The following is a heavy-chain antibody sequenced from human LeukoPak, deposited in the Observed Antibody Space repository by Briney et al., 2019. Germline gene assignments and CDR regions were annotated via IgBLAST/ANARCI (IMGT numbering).Heavy chain of an antibody. V-gene: IGHV4-34*01. CDR2: INHSGST. CDR3: ARAVLDYGDNYYYGMDV. J-gene: IGHJ6*02. Sequence: SETLSLTCAVSGGSFRDFYWSWIRQPPGKGLEWIGEINHSGSTNYNPSLKSRVTISVDTSKNQFSLKLSSVTAADTAVYYCARAVLDYGDNYYYGMDVWGQGTTVTVSS. D-gene: IGHD4-17*01. CDR1: GGSFRDFY.